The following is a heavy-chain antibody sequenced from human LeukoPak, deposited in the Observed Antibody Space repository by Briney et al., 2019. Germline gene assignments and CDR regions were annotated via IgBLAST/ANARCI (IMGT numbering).Heavy chain of an antibody. V-gene: IGHV3-7*04. J-gene: IGHJ3*02. Sequence: PGGSLRLSCAASGFTFSSYAMTWVRQAPGKGLEWVANIKHDGSEKYYVDSVKVRFTISRDNAKNSLYLQMNSLRAEDTAVYYCARYAGANAFDIWGQGTMVTVSS. D-gene: IGHD2-2*01. CDR1: GFTFSSYA. CDR2: IKHDGSEK. CDR3: ARYAGANAFDI.